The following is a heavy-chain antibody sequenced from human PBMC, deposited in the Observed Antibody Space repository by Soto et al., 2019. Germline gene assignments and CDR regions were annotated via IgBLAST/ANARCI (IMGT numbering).Heavy chain of an antibody. CDR1: GGSISSYY. CDR2: IYYSGST. V-gene: IGHV4-59*01. Sequence: SETLSLTCTVSGGSISSYYWSWIRQPPGKGLEWIGYIYYSGSTNYNPSLKSRVTISVDTSKNQFSLKLSSVTAADTAVYYCARTYYDILTGYFVLDYWGQGTLVTVSS. D-gene: IGHD3-9*01. J-gene: IGHJ4*02. CDR3: ARTYYDILTGYFVLDY.